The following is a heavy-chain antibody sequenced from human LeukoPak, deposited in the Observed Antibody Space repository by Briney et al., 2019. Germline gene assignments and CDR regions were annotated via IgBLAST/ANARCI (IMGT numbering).Heavy chain of an antibody. J-gene: IGHJ4*02. D-gene: IGHD3-3*01. CDR3: ARARTTITIFDFDY. Sequence: PGGSLRLSCSASGFTFSSYAMSSVRQAPGKGLEWVSSISSSSSYIYYADSVKGRFTISRDNAKNSLYLQMNSLSAEDTAVYYCARARTTITIFDFDYWGQGTLVTVSS. CDR2: ISSSSSYI. V-gene: IGHV3-21*01. CDR1: GFTFSSYA.